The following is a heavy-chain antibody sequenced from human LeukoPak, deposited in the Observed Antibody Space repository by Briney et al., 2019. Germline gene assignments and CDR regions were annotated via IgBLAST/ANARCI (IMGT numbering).Heavy chain of an antibody. CDR3: ARAYYESSAYRHAVYFDY. J-gene: IGHJ4*02. D-gene: IGHD3-22*01. CDR1: GGSISSYY. CDR2: IYYSGST. V-gene: IGHV4-59*08. Sequence: PSETLSLTCTVSGGSISSYYWSWIRQPPGKGLEWIGYIYYSGSTNYNPFLKSRVTISVDTSKNQFSLKLSSVTAADTAVYYCARAYYESSAYRHAVYFDYWGQGTLVTVSS.